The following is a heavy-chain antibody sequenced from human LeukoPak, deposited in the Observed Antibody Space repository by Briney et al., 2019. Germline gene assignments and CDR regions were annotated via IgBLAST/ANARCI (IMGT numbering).Heavy chain of an antibody. V-gene: IGHV3-9*01. J-gene: IGHJ3*02. Sequence: GRSLRLSCAASGFTFDDYAMHWVRQAPGKGLEWVSGISWNSGSIGYEDSVKGRFTISRDNAKNSLYLQMNSLRAEDTALYYCAKGGYSYGNGAFDIWGQGTMVTVSS. D-gene: IGHD5-18*01. CDR2: ISWNSGSI. CDR3: AKGGYSYGNGAFDI. CDR1: GFTFDDYA.